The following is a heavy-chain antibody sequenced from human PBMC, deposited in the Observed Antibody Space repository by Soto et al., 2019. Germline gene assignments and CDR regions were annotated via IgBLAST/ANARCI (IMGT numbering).Heavy chain of an antibody. CDR2: VSHDGRNT. J-gene: IGHJ4*02. V-gene: IGHV3-30*18. D-gene: IGHD6-19*01. CDR1: GFTFSDYA. Sequence: VQLVESGGGVVQPGRSLRLSCAASGFTFSDYAMHWVRQAPGKGLEWVAVVSHDGRNTHYADSVKGRCTISRDSSKNTVSLEMTRLRAEDTAVYYCAKGGRQWLVTSDFNYWGQGALVTVSS. CDR3: AKGGRQWLVTSDFNY.